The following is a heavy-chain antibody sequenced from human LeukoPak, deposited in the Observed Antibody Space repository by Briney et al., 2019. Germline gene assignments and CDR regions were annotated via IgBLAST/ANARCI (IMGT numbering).Heavy chain of an antibody. D-gene: IGHD2-15*01. CDR2: ILSDGSKE. J-gene: IGHJ6*02. CDR3: ARGSRALNYYGMDV. Sequence: PGGSLRLSCAASGFIFSSYGMHWVRQAPGKGLEWVAVILSDGSKEFYTDSVKGRFTISRDNSKNTLYLQMNSLRAEDTAVYYCARGSRALNYYGMDVWGQGTTVTVSS. V-gene: IGHV3-33*01. CDR1: GFIFSSYG.